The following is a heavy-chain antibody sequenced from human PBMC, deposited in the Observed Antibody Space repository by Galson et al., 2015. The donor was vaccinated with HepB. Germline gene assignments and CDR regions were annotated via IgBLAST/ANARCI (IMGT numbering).Heavy chain of an antibody. V-gene: IGHV6-1*01. D-gene: IGHD6-19*01. Sequence: CAISGDSVSRKNATWNWIRQSPSRGLEWLGRTYYRSKWYFDYAVSVKSRISINPDTSKNQFSLQLNSVTPEDTAVYFCARDAPTGYSSGWSLNWGQGTLVTVSS. CDR3: ARDAPTGYSSGWSLN. J-gene: IGHJ4*02. CDR2: TYYRSKWYF. CDR1: GDSVSRKNAT.